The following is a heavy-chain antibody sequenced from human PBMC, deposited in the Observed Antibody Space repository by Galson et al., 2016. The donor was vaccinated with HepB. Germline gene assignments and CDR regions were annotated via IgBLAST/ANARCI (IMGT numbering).Heavy chain of an antibody. Sequence: SLRLSCAVSGFTVSSDYMSWVRQAPGKELEWVSVIYSGGDTYYADSVKGRFTISRDNSKNTLYLQMNSLRAEDTAVYYCARGAILWAIPYYFDYWGQGTLVTASS. CDR3: ARGAILWAIPYYFDY. V-gene: IGHV3-66*01. CDR1: GFTVSSDY. J-gene: IGHJ4*02. CDR2: IYSGGDT. D-gene: IGHD1-26*01.